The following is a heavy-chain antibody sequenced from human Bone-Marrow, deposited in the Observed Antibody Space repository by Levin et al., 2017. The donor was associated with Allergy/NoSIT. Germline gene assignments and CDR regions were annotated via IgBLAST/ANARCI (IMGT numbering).Heavy chain of an antibody. CDR2: ISSSSTYI. CDR1: GFTFTSYS. V-gene: IGHV3-21*01. Sequence: GESLKISCAASGFTFTSYSMNWVRQAPGKRLEWVSYISSSSTYIYYADSVKGRFTISRDNAKNSLYLQMDSLRAEDTAVYYCASTKDSSSWSSYSFGMDVWGQGTTVTVSS. D-gene: IGHD6-13*01. J-gene: IGHJ6*02. CDR3: ASTKDSSSWSSYSFGMDV.